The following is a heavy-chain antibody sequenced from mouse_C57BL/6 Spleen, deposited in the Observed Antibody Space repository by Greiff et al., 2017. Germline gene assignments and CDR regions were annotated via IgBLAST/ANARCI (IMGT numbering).Heavy chain of an antibody. D-gene: IGHD2-2*01. J-gene: IGHJ1*03. CDR2: IWSDGST. CDR1: GFSLTSYG. CDR3: ARQNGWDWYFDV. Sequence: QVQLKQSGPGLVAPSQSLSITCTVSGFSLTSYGVHWVRQPPGKGLEWLVVIWSDGSTTYNSALKSILSISKDNSKSQVFLKMNSLQTDDTAMYYCARQNGWDWYFDVWGTGTTVTVSS. V-gene: IGHV2-6-1*01.